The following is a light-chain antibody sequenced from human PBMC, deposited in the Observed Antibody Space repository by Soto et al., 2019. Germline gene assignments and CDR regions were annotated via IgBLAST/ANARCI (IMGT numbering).Light chain of an antibody. CDR1: QSVSSSY. J-gene: IGKJ5*01. CDR3: QQYGSSPPIT. V-gene: IGKV3-20*01. CDR2: GAS. Sequence: EIGLTQSPGTLSLSPGERATLSCRASQSVSSSYLAWYQQKPGQAPRLLIYGASSRPTTIPDRFSGSGSVTDFTFTTSRLEAVDFAVYYCQQYGSSPPITFGQGTRLEIK.